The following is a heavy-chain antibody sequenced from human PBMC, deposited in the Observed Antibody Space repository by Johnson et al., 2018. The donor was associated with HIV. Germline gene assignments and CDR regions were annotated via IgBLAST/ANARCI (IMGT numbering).Heavy chain of an antibody. D-gene: IGHD1-26*01. V-gene: IGHV3-9*01. CDR1: GFTFDDYA. Sequence: VQVLESGGGLVQPGRSLRLSCAASGFTFDDYAMHWVRQAPGKGLEWVSGISWNSGSIGYADSVKGRFTISRDNAKNSLYLQMNSLRAEDTALYYCARDSGSSGRADAFDIWGQGTMVTVSS. CDR3: ARDSGSSGRADAFDI. CDR2: ISWNSGSI. J-gene: IGHJ3*02.